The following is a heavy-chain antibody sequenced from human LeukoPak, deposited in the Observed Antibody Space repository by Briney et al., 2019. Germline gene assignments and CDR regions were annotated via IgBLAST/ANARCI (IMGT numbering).Heavy chain of an antibody. V-gene: IGHV4-39*01. D-gene: IGHD4-23*01. CDR3: ARIGHGANSHLKWYFDV. J-gene: IGHJ2*01. CDR1: GVSISTSIYY. CDR2: VFYSGSA. Sequence: SETLSLTCDVSGVSISTSIYYWAWIRQPPGTGLEWIGSVFYSGSAYYSPSFKSRLGIPLDTSKNQFSLQLSSVTVADTAVYYCARIGHGANSHLKWYFDVWGRGTLVTVSS.